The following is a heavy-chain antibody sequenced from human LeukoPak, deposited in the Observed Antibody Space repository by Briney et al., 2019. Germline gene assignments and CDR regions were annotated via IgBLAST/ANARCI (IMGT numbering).Heavy chain of an antibody. CDR3: ARIYSSGWYYPDAFDI. V-gene: IGHV3-21*01. J-gene: IGHJ3*02. CDR1: GFTFSSYS. Sequence: GGSLRLSCAASGFTFSSYSMNWVRQAPGKGLEWVSSISSSSSYIYYADSVKGRFTISRDNAKNSLYLQMNSLRAEDTAVYYCARIYSSGWYYPDAFDIWGQGIMVTVSS. CDR2: ISSSSSYI. D-gene: IGHD6-19*01.